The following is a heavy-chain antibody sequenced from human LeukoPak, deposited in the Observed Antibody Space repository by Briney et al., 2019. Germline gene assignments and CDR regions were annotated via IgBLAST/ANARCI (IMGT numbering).Heavy chain of an antibody. D-gene: IGHD2-21*01. Sequence: SETLSLTCAVYGGSFSGYYWSWIRQPPGKGLEWIGEINHRGSTYYNPSLKSRVTISVDTSKNQFSLKLSSVTAADTAVYYCARQHPYYYYYYMDVWGKGTTVTVSS. CDR3: ARQHPYYYYYYMDV. J-gene: IGHJ6*03. CDR2: INHRGST. CDR1: GGSFSGYY. V-gene: IGHV4-34*01.